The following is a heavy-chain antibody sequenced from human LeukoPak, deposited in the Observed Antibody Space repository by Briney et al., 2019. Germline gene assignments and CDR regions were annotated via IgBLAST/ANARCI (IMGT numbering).Heavy chain of an antibody. CDR2: ISHSGST. Sequence: GSLRLSCAASGFTFSSSAMGWVRQAPGKGLEWIGEISHSGSTIYNPSLGSRVSMSVDTSKNRFSLRLTSVTAADTAVYYCARYVVLVTGAFDIWGHGTMVTVSS. J-gene: IGHJ3*02. CDR1: GFTFSSSA. CDR3: ARYVVLVTGAFDI. D-gene: IGHD2-21*02. V-gene: IGHV4-34*10.